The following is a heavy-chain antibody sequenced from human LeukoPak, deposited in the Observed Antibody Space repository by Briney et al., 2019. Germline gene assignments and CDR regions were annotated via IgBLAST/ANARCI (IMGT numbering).Heavy chain of an antibody. D-gene: IGHD3-22*01. CDR1: GFTFSDYY. V-gene: IGHV3-11*01. Sequence: GGSLSLSCAASGFTFSDYYMSWIRQAPGKGLEWVSYISSSVSTIYYADSVKGRFTISRDNAKNSLYLQMNSLRAEDTAVYYCARDKGGYYYGLGAFDIWGQETRLTLSS. CDR3: ARDKGGYYYGLGAFDI. J-gene: IGHJ3*02. CDR2: ISSSVSTI.